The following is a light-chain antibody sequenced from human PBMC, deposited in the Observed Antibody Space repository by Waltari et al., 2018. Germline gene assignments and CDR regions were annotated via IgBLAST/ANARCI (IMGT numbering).Light chain of an antibody. Sequence: QSVLTQAPSASETPGQRVTISCSGSSSNIGNNYVYWNQQLPGTAPKLLIYKNNQRPSGVPDRFSGSKSGTSASLAISGLRSEDEADFYCAAWDDSLSAWVFGGGTKLTVL. V-gene: IGLV1-47*01. J-gene: IGLJ3*02. CDR3: AAWDDSLSAWV. CDR1: SSNIGNNY. CDR2: KNN.